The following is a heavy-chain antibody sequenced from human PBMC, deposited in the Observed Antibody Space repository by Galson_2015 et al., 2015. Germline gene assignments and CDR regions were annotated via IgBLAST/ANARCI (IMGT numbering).Heavy chain of an antibody. Sequence: SETLSLTCTVSGGSISSYYWSWIRQPPGKGLEWIGYIYYSGSTNYNPSLKSRVTISVDTSKNQFSLKLSSVTAADTAVYYCARASGGSYPATNDYWGQGTLVTVSS. CDR3: ARASGGSYPATNDY. CDR2: IYYSGST. CDR1: GGSISSYY. D-gene: IGHD1-26*01. J-gene: IGHJ4*02. V-gene: IGHV4-59*01.